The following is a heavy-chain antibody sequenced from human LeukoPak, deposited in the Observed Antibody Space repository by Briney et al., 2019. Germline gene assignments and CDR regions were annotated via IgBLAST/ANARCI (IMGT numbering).Heavy chain of an antibody. Sequence: PGGSLRLSCAASGFTFSSYAMSWVRQAPGKGLEWVSAISGSGGSTYYADSVKGRFTISRDNSKNTLYLQMNSLRAEDTAGYYCAKFLPTHIVVANYYFDYWGQGTLVTVSS. D-gene: IGHD2-21*01. CDR2: ISGSGGST. CDR1: GFTFSSYA. CDR3: AKFLPTHIVVANYYFDY. J-gene: IGHJ4*02. V-gene: IGHV3-23*01.